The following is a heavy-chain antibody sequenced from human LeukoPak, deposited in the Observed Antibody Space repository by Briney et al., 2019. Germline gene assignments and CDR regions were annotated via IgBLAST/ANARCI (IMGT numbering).Heavy chain of an antibody. J-gene: IGHJ4*02. Sequence: GGSLRLSCAASGFTFSRYWMSWVRQAPGKGLEWVANIKQDGSEKNYVDSVKGRITIPRDNAKNSLYLQMNSLRAGDTAVYYCARDKLRDFWSGYYSAREYSFDYWGQGTLVTVSS. D-gene: IGHD3-3*01. CDR3: ARDKLRDFWSGYYSAREYSFDY. CDR1: GFTFSRYW. V-gene: IGHV3-7*01. CDR2: IKQDGSEK.